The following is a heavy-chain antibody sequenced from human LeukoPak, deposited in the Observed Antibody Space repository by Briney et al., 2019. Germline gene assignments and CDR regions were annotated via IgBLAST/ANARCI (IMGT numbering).Heavy chain of an antibody. J-gene: IGHJ5*02. CDR3: AREYSIAARGWFDP. Sequence: SVTVSCMASGGTFSSYAISWVRQAPGQGLEWMGGIVPIFGTANYAQKFQGRVTITTDESTSTAYMELGSLRSEDTAVYYCAREYSIAARGWFDPWGQGTLVTVSS. D-gene: IGHD6-6*01. CDR2: IVPIFGTA. V-gene: IGHV1-69*05. CDR1: GGTFSSYA.